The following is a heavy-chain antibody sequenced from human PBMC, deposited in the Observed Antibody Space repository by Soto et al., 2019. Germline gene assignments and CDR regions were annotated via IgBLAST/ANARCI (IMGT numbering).Heavy chain of an antibody. J-gene: IGHJ4*02. Sequence: QVQLVQSGAEVKKPGSSVKVSCKASGGTFCSYAISWVRQAPGQGLEWMGGIIPLFGTANYAQKFQGRVTITADESTSTAYMELSSLRSEDTAVYYCAREGGDSSGYTTFDYWGQGTLVTVSS. V-gene: IGHV1-69*12. CDR1: GGTFCSYA. CDR2: IIPLFGTA. D-gene: IGHD3-22*01. CDR3: AREGGDSSGYTTFDY.